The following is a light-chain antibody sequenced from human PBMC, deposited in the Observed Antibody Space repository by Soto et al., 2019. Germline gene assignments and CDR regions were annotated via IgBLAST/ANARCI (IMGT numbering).Light chain of an antibody. CDR2: GAS. CDR1: QDIRKD. CDR3: LQANNYPFT. Sequence: AIQMTQSPPSLSASVGDRVTITRRASQDIRKDLAWYQQKPGKAPRILIYGASTLPTGFPSRFSGSGSATDFTLTISSLQPEDSAAYYCLQANNYPFTFGQGTRLEIK. J-gene: IGKJ5*01. V-gene: IGKV1-6*01.